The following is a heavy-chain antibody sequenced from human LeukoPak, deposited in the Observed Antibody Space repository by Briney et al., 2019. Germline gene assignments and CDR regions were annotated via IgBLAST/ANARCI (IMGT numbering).Heavy chain of an antibody. Sequence: ASVKVSCKASGYTFTSSVITSVRQAPGHRLEWMGWISAYNGNTNYAQKLQGRVTMTTDTSTSTAYMELRSLRSDDTAVYYCARDPGYSYLNWFDPWGQGTLVTVSS. CDR3: ARDPGYSYLNWFDP. V-gene: IGHV1-18*01. J-gene: IGHJ5*02. CDR2: ISAYNGNT. D-gene: IGHD5-18*01. CDR1: GYTFTSSV.